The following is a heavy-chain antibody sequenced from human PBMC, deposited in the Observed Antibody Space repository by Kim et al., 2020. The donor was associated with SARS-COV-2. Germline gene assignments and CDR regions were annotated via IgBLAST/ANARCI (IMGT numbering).Heavy chain of an antibody. V-gene: IGHV3-23*01. CDR3: AKDPLPYGSSSHWFDP. D-gene: IGHD6-6*01. CDR1: GFTFSNYA. CDR2: ISGSAHST. Sequence: GGSLRLSCAASGFTFSNYAMSWVRQAPGKGLEWVSAISGSAHSTYHADSVKGRFTISRDNSKNTLYLQMNNLRAEDTALYCCAKDPLPYGSSSHWFDPWGQGTLVTVSS. J-gene: IGHJ5*02.